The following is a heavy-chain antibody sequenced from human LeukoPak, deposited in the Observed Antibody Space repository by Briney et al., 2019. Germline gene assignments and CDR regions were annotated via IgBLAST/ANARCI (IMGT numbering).Heavy chain of an antibody. CDR2: IYYSGST. V-gene: IGHV4-39*07. J-gene: IGHJ4*02. CDR1: GGSISSSSYY. Sequence: SETLSLTCTVSGGSISSSSYYWGWIRQPPGKGLEWIGSIYYSGSTYYNPSLKSRVTISVDTSKNQFSLKLSSVTAADTAVYYCAREHNDFWSGYYTYYFDYWGQGTLVTVSS. CDR3: AREHNDFWSGYYTYYFDY. D-gene: IGHD3-3*01.